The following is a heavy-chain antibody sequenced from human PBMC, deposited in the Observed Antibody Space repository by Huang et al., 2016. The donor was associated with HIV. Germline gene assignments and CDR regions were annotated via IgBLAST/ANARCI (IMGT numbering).Heavy chain of an antibody. V-gene: IGHV4-34*01. J-gene: IGHJ4*02. CDR3: ASGPHSASTLDF. CDR2: IDHSGST. D-gene: IGHD6-13*01. CDR1: GGSFNGYY. Sequence: QVPLQPWGAGLLKPSETLSLTCAVYGGSFNGYYWSWFRQPPGQGLAWIGEIDHSGSTNSNPALKRLVTMSVDTSKNQFALKLISVTAADTAMYYCASGPHSASTLDFWGQGTLVTVSS.